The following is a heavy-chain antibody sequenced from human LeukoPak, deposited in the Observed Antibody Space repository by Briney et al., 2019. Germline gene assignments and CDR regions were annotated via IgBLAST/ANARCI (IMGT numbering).Heavy chain of an antibody. CDR1: GFTFSSYE. Sequence: GGCLRLSCAASGFTFSSYEMNWVRQAPGKGLEWVSYISSSGSTIYYADSVKGRFTISRDNAKNSLYLQMNSLRAEDTAVYYCATHYYDSKNYWGQGTLVTVSS. CDR2: ISSSGSTI. J-gene: IGHJ4*02. CDR3: ATHYYDSKNY. D-gene: IGHD3-22*01. V-gene: IGHV3-48*03.